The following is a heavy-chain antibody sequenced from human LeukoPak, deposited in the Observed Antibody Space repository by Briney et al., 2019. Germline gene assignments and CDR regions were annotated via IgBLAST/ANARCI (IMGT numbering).Heavy chain of an antibody. CDR3: ARVEGYYYYMDV. CDR2: IIPIFGTA. J-gene: IGHJ6*03. CDR1: GGTFSSYA. Sequence: SMKVSCKASGGTFSSYAISWVRQAPGQGLEWMGGIIPIFGTANYAQKFQGRVTITADESTSTAYMELSSLRSEDTAVYYCARVEGYYYYMDVWGKGTTVTVSS. V-gene: IGHV1-69*13. D-gene: IGHD5-24*01.